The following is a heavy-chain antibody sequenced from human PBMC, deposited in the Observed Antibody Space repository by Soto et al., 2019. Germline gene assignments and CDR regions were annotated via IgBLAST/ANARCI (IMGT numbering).Heavy chain of an antibody. CDR1: GFTFSSYA. Sequence: GGSLRLSCAASGFTFSSYAMHWVRQAPGKGLEWVAVISCNGSNKYYADSVKGRFTISRDNSKKTLYLQMNSLRAEDPAAYYCARDFSAGGGACYSYFFYGMDVWGQGTTVTVSS. CDR2: ISCNGSNK. D-gene: IGHD2-21*02. CDR3: ARDFSAGGGACYSYFFYGMDV. J-gene: IGHJ6*02. V-gene: IGHV3-30*04.